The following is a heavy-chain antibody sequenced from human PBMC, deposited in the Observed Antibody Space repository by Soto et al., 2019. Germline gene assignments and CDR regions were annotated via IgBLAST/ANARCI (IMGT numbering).Heavy chain of an antibody. CDR3: ARARYCGGDCYTYYFDY. D-gene: IGHD2-21*02. Sequence: SVKVSCKASGGTFSSYAISWVRQAPGQGLEWMGGIIPIFGTANYAQKFQGRVTITADESTSTAYMELSSLRSEDTAVYYCARARYCGGDCYTYYFDYWGQGTLVIVSS. J-gene: IGHJ4*02. CDR2: IIPIFGTA. V-gene: IGHV1-69*13. CDR1: GGTFSSYA.